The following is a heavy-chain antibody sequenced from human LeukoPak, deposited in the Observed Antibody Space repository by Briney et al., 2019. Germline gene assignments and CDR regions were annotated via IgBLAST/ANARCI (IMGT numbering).Heavy chain of an antibody. CDR2: IYSGETT. J-gene: IGHJ4*02. Sequence: GGSLRLSCAASEFTVSSNYMSWLRQAPGKGREWVSVIYSGETTYYTESVKGRFTISRHNSRNTLYLQMNSLRAEDTAVYYCARDLRGGNFDSWGQGILVTVSS. CDR3: ARDLRGGNFDS. CDR1: EFTVSSNY. D-gene: IGHD2-15*01. V-gene: IGHV3-53*04.